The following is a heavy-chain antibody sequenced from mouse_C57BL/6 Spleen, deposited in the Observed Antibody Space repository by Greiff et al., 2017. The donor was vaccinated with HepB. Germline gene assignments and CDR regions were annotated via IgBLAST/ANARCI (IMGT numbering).Heavy chain of an antibody. V-gene: IGHV5-9-1*02. CDR2: ISSGGDYI. D-gene: IGHD1-1*01. J-gene: IGHJ4*01. CDR3: TREILYYYGSSPRAMDY. CDR1: GFTFSSYA. Sequence: EVQRVESGAGLVKPGGSLKLSCAASGFTFSSYAMSWVRQTPEKRLEWVAYISSGGDYIYYADTVKGRFTISRDNARNTLYLQISSLKSEDTAMYSRTREILYYYGSSPRAMDYWGQGTSVTVSP.